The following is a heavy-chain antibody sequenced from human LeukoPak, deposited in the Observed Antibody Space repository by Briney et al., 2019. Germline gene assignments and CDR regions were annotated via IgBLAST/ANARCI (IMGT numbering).Heavy chain of an antibody. V-gene: IGHV1-18*01. D-gene: IGHD5-12*01. CDR1: GYTFTSYG. Sequence: ATVKVSCKASGYTFTSYGISWVRQAPGQGLEWMGWISAYNGNTNYAQKLQGRVTMTTDTSTSTAYMELRSLRSDDTAVYYCATNRGELRLFDYWGQGTLVTVSS. J-gene: IGHJ4*02. CDR2: ISAYNGNT. CDR3: ATNRGELRLFDY.